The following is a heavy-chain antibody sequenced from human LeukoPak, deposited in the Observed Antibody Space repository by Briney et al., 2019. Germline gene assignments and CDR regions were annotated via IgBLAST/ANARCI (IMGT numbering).Heavy chain of an antibody. CDR1: GGSISSSSYY. V-gene: IGHV4-39*01. D-gene: IGHD2-15*01. Sequence: PPETLSLTCTVSGGSISSSSYYWGWIRQPPGKGLEWIGSIYYSGSTYYNPSLKSRVTISVDTSKNQFSLKLSSVTAADTAVYYCARYQGYCSGGSCYHYFDHWGQGTLVTVSS. J-gene: IGHJ4*02. CDR2: IYYSGST. CDR3: ARYQGYCSGGSCYHYFDH.